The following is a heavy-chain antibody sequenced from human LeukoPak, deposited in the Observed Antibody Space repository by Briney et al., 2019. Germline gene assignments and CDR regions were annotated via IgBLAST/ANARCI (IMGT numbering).Heavy chain of an antibody. CDR2: IYSGGST. Sequence: PGRSLRLSCEASGFTFSNFAMHWVRQAPGKGLEWVSVIYSGGSTYYADSVKGRFTISRDNSKNTLYLQMNSLRAEDTAVYYCARVESWIVGEDAFDIWGQGTMVTVSS. D-gene: IGHD3-22*01. J-gene: IGHJ3*02. V-gene: IGHV3-53*01. CDR1: GFTFSNFA. CDR3: ARVESWIVGEDAFDI.